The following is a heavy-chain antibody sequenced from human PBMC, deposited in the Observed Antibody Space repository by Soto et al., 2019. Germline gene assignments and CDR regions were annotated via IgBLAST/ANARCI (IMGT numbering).Heavy chain of an antibody. CDR2: INHNGVT. CDR1: GGSFSGYY. D-gene: IGHD1-1*01. Sequence: SETLSLTGVVYGGSFSGYYWSWIRQPPGKGLEWIGEINHNGVTNYNPSLKSRVTISVDSSKNQFSLNLNTLTAADTAVYYCTRSVQLWTPFDYWGQGTLVTVSS. V-gene: IGHV4-34*01. CDR3: TRSVQLWTPFDY. J-gene: IGHJ4*02.